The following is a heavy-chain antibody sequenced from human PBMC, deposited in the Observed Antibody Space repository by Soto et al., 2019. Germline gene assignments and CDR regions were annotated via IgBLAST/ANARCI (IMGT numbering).Heavy chain of an antibody. CDR1: GYTFTGHY. D-gene: IGHD5-12*01. V-gene: IGHV1-2*02. CDR3: ARDLRSGYDTYFDY. J-gene: IGHJ4*02. Sequence: ASVKVSCKASGYTFTGHYMHWVRQAPGQGLEWMGWINPNSGGTNYAQKFQGRVTMTRDTSSSTVYMELFRLRSDDTAVYYCARDLRSGYDTYFDYWGRGTLVTVSS. CDR2: INPNSGGT.